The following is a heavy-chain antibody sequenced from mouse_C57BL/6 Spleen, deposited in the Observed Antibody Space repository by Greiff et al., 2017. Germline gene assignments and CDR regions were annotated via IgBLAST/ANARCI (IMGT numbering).Heavy chain of an antibody. CDR1: GYTFTDYN. Sequence: EVKLMESGPELVKPGASVKIPCKASGYTFTDYNMDWVKQSHGKSLEWIGDINPNNGGTIYNQKFKGKATLTVDKASSTAYMELRSLTSEDTAVYYCARGGDGYYVGYAMDYWGQGTSVTVSS. J-gene: IGHJ4*01. CDR2: INPNNGGT. V-gene: IGHV1-18*01. CDR3: ARGGDGYYVGYAMDY. D-gene: IGHD2-3*01.